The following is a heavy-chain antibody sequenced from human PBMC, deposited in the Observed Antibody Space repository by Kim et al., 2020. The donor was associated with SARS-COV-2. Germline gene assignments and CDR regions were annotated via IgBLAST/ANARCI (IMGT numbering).Heavy chain of an antibody. CDR1: GYTLTELS. Sequence: ASVKVSCKVSGYTLTELSMHWVRQAPGKGLEWMGGFDPEDGETIYAQKFQGRVTMTEDTSTDTAYMELSSLRSEDTAVYYCATGPLWFGELWDDYWGQGTLVTVSS. CDR2: FDPEDGET. CDR3: ATGPLWFGELWDDY. J-gene: IGHJ4*02. V-gene: IGHV1-24*01. D-gene: IGHD3-10*01.